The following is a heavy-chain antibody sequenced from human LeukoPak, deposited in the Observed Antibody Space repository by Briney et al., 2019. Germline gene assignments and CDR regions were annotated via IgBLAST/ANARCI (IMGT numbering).Heavy chain of an antibody. CDR1: GYTFTSYG. J-gene: IGHJ4*02. CDR2: IIPIFGTA. Sequence: GASVKVSCKASGYTFTSYGISWVRQAPGQGLEWMGGIIPIFGTANYAQKFQGRVTITADESTSTAYMELNSLRSEDTAVYYCARGATINEGFAYWGQGTLVTVSS. D-gene: IGHD5-12*01. CDR3: ARGATINEGFAY. V-gene: IGHV1-69*13.